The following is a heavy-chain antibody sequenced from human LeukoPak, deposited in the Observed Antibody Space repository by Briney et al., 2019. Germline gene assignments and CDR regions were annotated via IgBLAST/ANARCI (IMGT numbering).Heavy chain of an antibody. CDR3: AGGSGWLIDY. CDR1: GFTFTNHG. V-gene: IGHV3-30*02. J-gene: IGHJ4*02. D-gene: IGHD6-19*01. Sequence: PGGSLRLSCVASGFTFTNHGMHWVRQAPGKGLEWVASIWDDGSDKYSADSVRGRFTISRDNSKKTLYLQMNSLRAEDTAVYYCAGGSGWLIDYWGQGTLVTVSS. CDR2: IWDDGSDK.